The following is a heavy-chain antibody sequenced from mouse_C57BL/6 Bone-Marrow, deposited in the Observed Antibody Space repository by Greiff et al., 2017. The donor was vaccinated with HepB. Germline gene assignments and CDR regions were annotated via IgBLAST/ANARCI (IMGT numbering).Heavy chain of an antibody. V-gene: IGHV5-4*01. CDR1: GFTFSSYA. D-gene: IGHD1-1*01. CDR2: ISDGGSYT. Sequence: EVKLQESGGGLVKPGGSLKLSCAASGFTFSSYAMSWVRQTPEKRLEWVATISDGGSYTYYPDNVKGRFTISRDNAKNNLYLQMSHLKSEDTAMYYCARDGATVYYYAMDYWGQGTSVTVSS. J-gene: IGHJ4*01. CDR3: ARDGATVYYYAMDY.